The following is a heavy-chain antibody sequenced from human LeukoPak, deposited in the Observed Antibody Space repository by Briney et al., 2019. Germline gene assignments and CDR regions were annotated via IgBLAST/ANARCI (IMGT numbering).Heavy chain of an antibody. CDR2: IYKDDSP. D-gene: IGHD3-22*01. J-gene: IGHJ4*02. V-gene: IGHV3-53*01. CDR3: ATRYFYIGSRYYYGYFFDY. Sequence: GESLKISCAASGLIVSESYMAWVRQAPGKGLEWVSVIYKDDSPHYADSAKGRFTISRDSSKNALYLQMNSLRAEDTAVYYCATRYFYIGSRYYYGYFFDYWGQGTLVTVSS. CDR1: GLIVSESY.